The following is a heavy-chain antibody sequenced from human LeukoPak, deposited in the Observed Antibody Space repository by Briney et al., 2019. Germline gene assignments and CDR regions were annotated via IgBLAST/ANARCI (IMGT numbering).Heavy chain of an antibody. V-gene: IGHV3-30-3*01. CDR2: ISSDGSDR. CDR3: SRGGGGYSFGYFDY. D-gene: IGHD5-18*01. J-gene: IGHJ4*02. CDR1: GFTFRSYA. Sequence: PGGSLRLSCAASGFTFRSYAMHWVRQAPGRGLEWVAVISSDGSDRYYADSVKGRFTISRVNSKNTLYLQMNTLRTEDTAVYYCSRGGGGYSFGYFDYWGQGTLVTVSS.